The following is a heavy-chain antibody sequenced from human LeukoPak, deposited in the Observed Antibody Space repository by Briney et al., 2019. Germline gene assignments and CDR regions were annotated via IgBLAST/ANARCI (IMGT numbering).Heavy chain of an antibody. CDR1: GFTFSNYA. CDR3: ARGLPPAMKYYFDY. D-gene: IGHD4-11*01. J-gene: IGHJ4*02. V-gene: IGHV3-23*01. CDR2: ISGSGGST. Sequence: GGSLRLSCAASGFTFSNYAMNWVRQASGRGLEWVSAISGSGGSTYYADSVKGRFTISRDDSKNTLYLQMNSLRAEDTAMYYCARGLPPAMKYYFDYWGQGTLVTVSS.